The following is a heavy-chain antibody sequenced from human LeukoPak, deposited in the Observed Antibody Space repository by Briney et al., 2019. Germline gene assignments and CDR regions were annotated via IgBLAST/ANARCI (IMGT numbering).Heavy chain of an antibody. V-gene: IGHV3-30*04. CDR3: ARGRDDWLSDYLRGYMDV. Sequence: GGSLRLSCAASGFTFSSYVMHWVRQAPGKGLEWVAIISYDGSNKYYADSVKGRFTISRDNAKNSLYLQMNSLRAEDTAVYYCARGRDDWLSDYLRGYMDVWGKGTTVTISS. D-gene: IGHD3-9*01. J-gene: IGHJ6*03. CDR1: GFTFSSYV. CDR2: ISYDGSNK.